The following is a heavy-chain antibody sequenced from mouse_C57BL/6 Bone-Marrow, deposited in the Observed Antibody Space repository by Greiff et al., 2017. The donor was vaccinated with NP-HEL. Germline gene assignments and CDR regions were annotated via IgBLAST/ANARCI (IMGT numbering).Heavy chain of an antibody. CDR1: GYAFSSYW. D-gene: IGHD2-2*01. V-gene: IGHV1-80*01. Sequence: QVQLQQSGAELVKPGASVKISCKASGYAFSSYWMNWVQQRPGTGLEWLGQIYPGAGDPHYNGNFKGKATLTADKSSSTAYMQLSSLTSEDSAVYCCARSWGYDGWFAYWGQGTLVTVSA. J-gene: IGHJ3*01. CDR2: IYPGAGDP. CDR3: ARSWGYDGWFAY.